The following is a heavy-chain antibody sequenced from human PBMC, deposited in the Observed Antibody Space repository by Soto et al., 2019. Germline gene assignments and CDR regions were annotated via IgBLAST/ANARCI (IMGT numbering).Heavy chain of an antibody. D-gene: IGHD3-16*01. J-gene: IGHJ6*02. Sequence: AGSLKLSCAASGFSVGDNYMTWIRQAPGKGLEWLSYSSSSGGYTNYADSVKGRFTISRDNAKNSLYLQMDSLRAEDTAVYFCARSSGRRHVFTFDYGLDVWGQGTTVTVSS. CDR2: SSSSGGYT. V-gene: IGHV3-11*06. CDR1: GFSVGDNY. CDR3: ARSSGRRHVFTFDYGLDV.